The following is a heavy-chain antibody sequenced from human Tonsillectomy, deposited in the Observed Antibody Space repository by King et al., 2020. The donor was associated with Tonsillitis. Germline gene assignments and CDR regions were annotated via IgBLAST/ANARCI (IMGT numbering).Heavy chain of an antibody. Sequence: VQLVESGGGLVKPGGSLRLSCAASGFTFSDYYMSWIRQAPGKGLEWVSYISSSSSYTNYADSVKGRFTISRDNAKNSLYLQMNSQRAEDTAVYYCAREAASSSWDSLVYFDYWGQGTLVTVSS. CDR3: AREAASSSWDSLVYFDY. CDR1: GFTFSDYY. CDR2: ISSSSSYT. D-gene: IGHD6-13*01. V-gene: IGHV3-11*05. J-gene: IGHJ4*02.